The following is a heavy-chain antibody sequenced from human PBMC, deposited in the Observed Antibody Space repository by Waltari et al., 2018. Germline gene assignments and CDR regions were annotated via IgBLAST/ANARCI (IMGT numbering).Heavy chain of an antibody. Sequence: EVHLVESGGGLVQPGGSLRLSCAASGFTFSYYEMSWVRQAPGKGLEWVSYISSSGSTKYYADSVKGRFTVSRDNAKNSLYLQMNSLRAEDTAVYYCTREGVGASSDYWGQGTLVTVSS. V-gene: IGHV3-48*03. J-gene: IGHJ4*02. CDR2: ISSSGSTK. CDR1: GFTFSYYE. D-gene: IGHD1-26*01. CDR3: TREGVGASSDY.